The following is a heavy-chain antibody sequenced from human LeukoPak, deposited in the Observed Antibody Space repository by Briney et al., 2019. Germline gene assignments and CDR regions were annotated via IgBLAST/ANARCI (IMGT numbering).Heavy chain of an antibody. CDR3: ARDTAARDAFDI. V-gene: IGHV3-11*04. CDR1: GFTFSSYA. Sequence: PGGSLRLSCAASGFTFSSYAMSWIRQAPGKGLEWVSYISSSGSTIYYADSVKGRFTISRDNAKNSLYLQMNSLRAEDTAVYYCARDTAARDAFDIWGQGTMVTVSS. J-gene: IGHJ3*02. D-gene: IGHD4-17*01. CDR2: ISSSGSTI.